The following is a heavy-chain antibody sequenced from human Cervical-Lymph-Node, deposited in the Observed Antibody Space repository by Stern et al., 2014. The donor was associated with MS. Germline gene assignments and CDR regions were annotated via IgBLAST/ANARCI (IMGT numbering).Heavy chain of an antibody. D-gene: IGHD2-21*02. CDR1: GFTFSSYT. V-gene: IGHV3-30-3*01. CDR2: ISYDENNK. J-gene: IGHJ4*02. Sequence: VQLVESGGGVVQPGRSLRLSCAASGFTFSSYTMDWVHQAPGKGLEWVAVISYDENNKYYADSVKGRFTISRDNSKNTLYLQMNSLRAEDTAVYYCARASNAYCAGDCYSGYWGQGTLVTVSS. CDR3: ARASNAYCAGDCYSGY.